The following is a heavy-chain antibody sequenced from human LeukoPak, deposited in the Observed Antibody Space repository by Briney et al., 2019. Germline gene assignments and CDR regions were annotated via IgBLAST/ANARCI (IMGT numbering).Heavy chain of an antibody. Sequence: GASVKVSCKASGYTFTSYAMHWVRQAPGQRLEWMGWINAGNGNTKYSQKFQGRVTITRDTSASTAYMELSSLRSEDTAVYYCARAPYYYGSGSSNAFDIWGQGTMVTVSS. CDR3: ARAPYYYGSGSSNAFDI. V-gene: IGHV1-3*01. J-gene: IGHJ3*02. CDR1: GYTFTSYA. D-gene: IGHD3-10*01. CDR2: INAGNGNT.